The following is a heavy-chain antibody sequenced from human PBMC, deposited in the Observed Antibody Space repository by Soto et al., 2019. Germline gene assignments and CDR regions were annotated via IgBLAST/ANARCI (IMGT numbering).Heavy chain of an antibody. CDR3: ARFLPRIGGPFDI. CDR1: GGSISSYY. Sequence: QVQLQESGPGLVKPSETLSLTCTVSGGSISSYYWSWIRQPPGKGLEWIGYIYYSGSTNYNPSLQSRVTISVDTSKNQFSLKLSSVTAADTAVYYCARFLPRIGGPFDIWGHGTMVTVSS. J-gene: IGHJ3*02. CDR2: IYYSGST. D-gene: IGHD2-15*01. V-gene: IGHV4-59*08.